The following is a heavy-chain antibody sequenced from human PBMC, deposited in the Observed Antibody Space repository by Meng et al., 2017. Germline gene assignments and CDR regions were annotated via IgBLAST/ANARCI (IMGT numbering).Heavy chain of an antibody. Sequence: SGPTLVKPTQTLTLTCTFSGFSLTTTGMRVSWIRQPPGKALEWLARIDWDDDIFYSTSLKTRLTISKDTSKNQVVLTMTNMDPVDTATYYCARMESSSWYYYFDYWGQGTLVTVS. CDR2: IDWDDDI. CDR3: ARMESSSWYYYFDY. J-gene: IGHJ4*02. CDR1: GFSLTTTGMR. D-gene: IGHD6-19*01. V-gene: IGHV2-70*04.